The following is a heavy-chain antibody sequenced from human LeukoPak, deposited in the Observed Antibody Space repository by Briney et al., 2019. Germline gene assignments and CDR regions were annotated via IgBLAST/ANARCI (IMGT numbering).Heavy chain of an antibody. CDR2: IYYSGST. D-gene: IGHD6-13*01. CDR3: ARVGSSWYYYYYYMAV. Sequence: SQTLSLTCAVSGGSISSGGYSWSWIRQPPGKGLEWIGYIYYSGSTNYNPSLKSRVTISVDTSKNQFSLQLSSVTAADTAVYYCARVGSSWYYYYYYMAVCGKGTTATASS. J-gene: IGHJ6*03. CDR1: GGSISSGGYS. V-gene: IGHV4-30-4*07.